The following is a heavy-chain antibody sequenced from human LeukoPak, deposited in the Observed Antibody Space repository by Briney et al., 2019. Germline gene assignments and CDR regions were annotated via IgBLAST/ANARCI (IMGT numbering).Heavy chain of an antibody. D-gene: IGHD4-11*01. CDR2: INQDGSEK. Sequence: GGSLRLSCAASGLTVSSNYMSWVRQAPGKGLEWVANINQDGSEKYYVDSVMGRFTISRDNADNSLYLHMNSLRAEDTAVYYCARALGATVGSWGQGTLVTVSS. CDR3: ARALGATVGS. J-gene: IGHJ5*02. V-gene: IGHV3-7*01. CDR1: GLTVSSNY.